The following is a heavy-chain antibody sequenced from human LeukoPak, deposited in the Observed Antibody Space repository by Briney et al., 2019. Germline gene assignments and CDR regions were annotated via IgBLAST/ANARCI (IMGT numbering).Heavy chain of an antibody. CDR3: TRPGLGYCSSTSCPGWVDV. Sequence: GGSLKLSCAASGFTFSGSAMHWARQASGKGLEWVGRIRSKANSYATAYAASVKGRFTISRDDSKNTAYLQMNSLKTEDTAVYYCTRPGLGYCSSTSCPGWVDVWGKGTTVTVSS. D-gene: IGHD2-2*01. J-gene: IGHJ6*04. V-gene: IGHV3-73*01. CDR1: GFTFSGSA. CDR2: IRSKANSYAT.